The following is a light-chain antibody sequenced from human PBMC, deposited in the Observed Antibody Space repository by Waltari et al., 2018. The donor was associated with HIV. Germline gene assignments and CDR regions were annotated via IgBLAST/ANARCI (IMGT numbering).Light chain of an antibody. V-gene: IGKV3-20*01. J-gene: IGKJ1*01. CDR1: QSVSSTY. CDR3: QQYGSSPQT. CDR2: GAS. Sequence: EIVLTQSPDTLSLSPGDRATLSCRASQSVSSTYLAWYQQKPGQAPRLLIYGASSRATGIPDRFSGSGSGTDFTLTVSRLEPEDFAVYYCQQYGSSPQTFGQGTKVEIK.